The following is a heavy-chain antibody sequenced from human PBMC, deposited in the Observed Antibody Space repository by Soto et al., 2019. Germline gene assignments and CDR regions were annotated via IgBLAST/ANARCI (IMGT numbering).Heavy chain of an antibody. CDR1: GFTFSGYA. CDR2: FSACGGST. V-gene: IGHV3-23*01. CDR3: AKEKDALYYREWFDP. J-gene: IGHJ5*02. D-gene: IGHD3-10*01. Sequence: GGSLGLSCAASGFTFSGYAINWARQAAGRGLEWGSGFSACGGSTYYADFVKGRFTISRDNSKNTLSLQMNSLRGEYTAVYYCAKEKDALYYREWFDPWGQGTLVTVSS.